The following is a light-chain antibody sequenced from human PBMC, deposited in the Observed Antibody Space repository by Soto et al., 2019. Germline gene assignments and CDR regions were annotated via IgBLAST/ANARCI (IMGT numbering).Light chain of an antibody. CDR3: SSYTSSSTLVV. CDR1: SSDVGGYNY. J-gene: IGLJ2*01. V-gene: IGLV2-14*01. Sequence: QSVLTQPPSVSGSPGQSITISCTGTSSDVGGYNYVSWYQQHPGKAPKLMIYDVSNRPSGVSNRFSGSKSGNTASPTISGLQAEDEADYYCSSYTSSSTLVVFGGGTKVTVL. CDR2: DVS.